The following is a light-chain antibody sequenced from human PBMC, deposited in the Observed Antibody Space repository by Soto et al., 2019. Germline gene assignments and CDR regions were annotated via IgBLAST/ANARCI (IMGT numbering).Light chain of an antibody. Sequence: DIQMTQSPSSLSASVGDRVTITCRASQSISSYLAWYQQKPGEAPKLLIYAASTLHGGVPSRFSGSGSGTDFALTITSLQAEDFATYYCQQLRSYPSTFGGGTKVDNK. CDR2: AAS. V-gene: IGKV1-9*01. CDR3: QQLRSYPST. CDR1: QSISSY. J-gene: IGKJ4*01.